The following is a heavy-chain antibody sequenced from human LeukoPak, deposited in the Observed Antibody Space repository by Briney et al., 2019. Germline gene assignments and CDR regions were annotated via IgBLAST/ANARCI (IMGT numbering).Heavy chain of an antibody. V-gene: IGHV4-59*01. J-gene: IGHJ6*02. Sequence: SETLSLTCTVSGGSISSYYWSWIRQPPGKGLEWIGYIYYSGSPNYNPSLKSRVTISVDTSKNQFSLKLSSVTAADTAVYYCARGQTAGDYYYGMDVWGQGTTVTVSS. CDR1: GGSISSYY. CDR3: ARGQTAGDYYYGMDV. D-gene: IGHD6-13*01. CDR2: IYYSGSP.